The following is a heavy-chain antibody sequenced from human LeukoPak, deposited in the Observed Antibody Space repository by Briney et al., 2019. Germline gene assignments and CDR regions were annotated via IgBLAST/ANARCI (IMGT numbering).Heavy chain of an antibody. CDR3: ARTVVAATLGWFGP. D-gene: IGHD2-15*01. CDR1: GGSFSGYY. CDR2: INHSGST. V-gene: IGHV4-34*01. J-gene: IGHJ5*02. Sequence: SETLSLTCAVYGGSFSGYYWSWIRQPPGKGLEWIGEINHSGSTNYNPSLKSRVTISVDTSKNQFSLKLSSVTAADTAVYYCARTVVAATLGWFGPWGQGTLVTVSS.